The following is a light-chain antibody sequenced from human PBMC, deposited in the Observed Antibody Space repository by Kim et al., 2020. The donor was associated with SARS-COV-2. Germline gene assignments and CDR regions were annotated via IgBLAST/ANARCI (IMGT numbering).Light chain of an antibody. CDR3: QQYYTTPYT. CDR1: QNILYSPNNKNY. CDR2: WAS. J-gene: IGKJ2*01. Sequence: RATINCKSSQNILYSPNNKNYLAWYRQKSGQSPELLIYWASSRESGVPDRFSGSGSGTDFTLTISRLQAEDVALYYCQQYYTTPYTFGQGTKLEI. V-gene: IGKV4-1*01.